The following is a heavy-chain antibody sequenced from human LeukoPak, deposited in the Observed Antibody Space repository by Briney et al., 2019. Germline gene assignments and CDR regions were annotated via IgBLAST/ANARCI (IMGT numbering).Heavy chain of an antibody. D-gene: IGHD5-18*01. CDR2: IYYSGST. CDR1: GGSFSGYY. V-gene: IGHV4-59*01. CDR3: AREEVDTAMVTK. J-gene: IGHJ4*02. Sequence: SETLSLTCAVYGGSFSGYYWSWIRQPPGKGLEWIGYIYYSGSTNYNPSLKSRVTISVDTSKNQFSLKLSSVTAADTAVYYCAREEVDTAMVTKWGQGTLVTVSS.